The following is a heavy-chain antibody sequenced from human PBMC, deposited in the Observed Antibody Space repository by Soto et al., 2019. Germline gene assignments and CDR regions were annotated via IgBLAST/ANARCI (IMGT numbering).Heavy chain of an antibody. CDR1: GGTFSSYV. CDR3: ASGHYHDSTGYYPAEYFQY. CDR2: IIPFFDTA. D-gene: IGHD3-22*01. J-gene: IGHJ1*01. Sequence: GASVKVSCKASGGTFSSYVISWVRQAPGQGLEWMGGIIPFFDTANYAQKFQGRVTISAAESTSTAYMELHSLRSEDTAVYYCASGHYHDSTGYYPAEYFQYWGQGTPVTVSS. V-gene: IGHV1-69*13.